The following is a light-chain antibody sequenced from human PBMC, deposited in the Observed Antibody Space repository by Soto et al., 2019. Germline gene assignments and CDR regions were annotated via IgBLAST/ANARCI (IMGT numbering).Light chain of an antibody. CDR3: HQYDNWPKT. V-gene: IGKV3-15*01. J-gene: IGKJ5*01. CDR2: GAS. Sequence: EVVVTQSPATLSVSPGERATLSCRASQSVSSNLAWYQQKPGQAPRLLIYGASTRATGIPARFSGSGSGTEFTLTISSLQSEDFAVYYCHQYDNWPKTFGQGTRLKIK. CDR1: QSVSSN.